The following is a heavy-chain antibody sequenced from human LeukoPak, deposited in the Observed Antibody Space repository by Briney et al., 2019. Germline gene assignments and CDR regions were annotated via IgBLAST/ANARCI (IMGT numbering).Heavy chain of an antibody. CDR3: ARDLYYGFDY. D-gene: IGHD1-26*01. Sequence: GGSLRLSCATSGFTFSSYSMHWVRQAPGKGLEWVSYNSSSSSAIKYADSVKGRFTISRNNAKNSLYLQMNSLRDKDTAVYYCARDLYYGFDYWGQGTLVSVSS. CDR2: NSSSSSAI. J-gene: IGHJ4*02. CDR1: GFTFSSYS. V-gene: IGHV3-48*02.